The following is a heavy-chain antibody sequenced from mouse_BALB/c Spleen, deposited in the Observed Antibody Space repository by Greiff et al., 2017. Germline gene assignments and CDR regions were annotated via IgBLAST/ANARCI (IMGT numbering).Heavy chain of an antibody. CDR3: TREWSSYYFDY. CDR2: IYPGSGST. D-gene: IGHD1-1*01. V-gene: IGHV1S22*01. J-gene: IGHJ2*01. Sequence: LQQPGSELVRPGASVKLSCKASGYTFTSYWMHWVKQRHGQGLEWIGNIYPGSGSTNYDEKFKSKGTLTVDTSSSTAYMHLSSLTSEDSAVYYCTREWSSYYFDYWGQGTTLTVSS. CDR1: GYTFTSYW.